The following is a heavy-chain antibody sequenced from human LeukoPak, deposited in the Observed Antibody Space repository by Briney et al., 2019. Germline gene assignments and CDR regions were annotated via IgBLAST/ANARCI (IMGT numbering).Heavy chain of an antibody. CDR2: ISSSGSTI. V-gene: IGHV3-11*01. Sequence: GGSLRLSCAASGFTFSDYYMSWIRQAPGKGLEWVSYISSSGSTIYYADSVKGRFTISRDNAKNSLYLQMNSLRAEDTVVYYCAKYHYGSGSYYKRPDYFDYWGQGTLVTVSS. J-gene: IGHJ4*02. D-gene: IGHD3-10*01. CDR3: AKYHYGSGSYYKRPDYFDY. CDR1: GFTFSDYY.